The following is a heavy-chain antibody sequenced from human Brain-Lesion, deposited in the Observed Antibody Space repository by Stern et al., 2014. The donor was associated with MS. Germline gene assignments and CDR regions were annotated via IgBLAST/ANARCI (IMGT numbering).Heavy chain of an antibody. J-gene: IGHJ3*02. V-gene: IGHV1-18*01. CDR3: ARSHYQLLYGHDAFDI. CDR2: IRAYHGNT. Sequence: VQLVESGAEVKKPGASVKVSCKASGYTFTSYGISWVRQAPGQGLEWMGWIRAYHGNTNYAQKLQGRVTMTTDTSTSTAYMELRSLRSDDTAVYYCARSHYQLLYGHDAFDIWGQGTTVTVSS. CDR1: GYTFTSYG. D-gene: IGHD2-2*02.